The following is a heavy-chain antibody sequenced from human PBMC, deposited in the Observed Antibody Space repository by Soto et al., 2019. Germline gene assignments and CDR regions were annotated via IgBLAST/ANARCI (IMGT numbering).Heavy chain of an antibody. CDR1: GFTFSSYA. CDR2: LSHSGAAA. D-gene: IGHD1-20*01. J-gene: IGHJ4*02. CDR3: AKVTYKWPARGYFDY. Sequence: EVQLLESGGGLVQPGGSLRLACAASGFTFSSYAMGWVRQAPGKGLEWVSDLSHSGAAAYYAESVKGRFTISRDNSNNTLFLQINSLRAEDTALYYCAKVTYKWPARGYFDYWGQGTLVTVSS. V-gene: IGHV3-23*01.